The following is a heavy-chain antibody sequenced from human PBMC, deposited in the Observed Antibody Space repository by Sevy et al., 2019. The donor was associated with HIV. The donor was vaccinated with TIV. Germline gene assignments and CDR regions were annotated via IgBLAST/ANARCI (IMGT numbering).Heavy chain of an antibody. Sequence: GGSLRLSCAASGFTFSKYSMSWVRQPPGKGLEWVSTLSFGCGEINYADSVKGRFTLSRDNSKSSVYLQMNNLRPEDTAVYYCAREGSTKPHDYWGQGTLVTVSS. D-gene: IGHD1-26*01. CDR3: AREGSTKPHDY. CDR1: GFTFSKYS. CDR2: LSFGCGEI. J-gene: IGHJ4*02. V-gene: IGHV3-23*01.